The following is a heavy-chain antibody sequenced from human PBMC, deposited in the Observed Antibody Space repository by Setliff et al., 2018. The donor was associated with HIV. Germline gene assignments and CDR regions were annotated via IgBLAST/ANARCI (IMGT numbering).Heavy chain of an antibody. J-gene: IGHJ1*01. Sequence: GSLRLSCAASGFIFSSYSMNWVRQAPGKGLEWVSYISSSTSTIYYADSVKGRFTISRDNSKNTLYLQMNSLRAEDTAVYYCAKDAGSYSYVHEYFQHWGQGTLVTVSS. CDR3: AKDAGSYSYVHEYFQH. V-gene: IGHV3-48*01. CDR1: GFIFSSYS. CDR2: ISSSTSTI. D-gene: IGHD5-18*01.